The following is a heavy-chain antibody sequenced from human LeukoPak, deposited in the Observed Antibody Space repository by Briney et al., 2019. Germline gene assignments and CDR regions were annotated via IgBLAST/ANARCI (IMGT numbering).Heavy chain of an antibody. J-gene: IGHJ6*02. CDR1: GYTFTGYY. Sequence: ASVKVSCKASGYTFTGYYMHWVRQAPGQGLEWMGWINPNSGGTNYAQKFQGRVTMTRDTSISTAYMELSRLRSDDTAVYYCARGGSLRCLDWSGMDVWGQGTTVTVSS. CDR2: INPNSGGT. CDR3: ARGGSLRCLDWSGMDV. D-gene: IGHD3-9*01. V-gene: IGHV1-2*02.